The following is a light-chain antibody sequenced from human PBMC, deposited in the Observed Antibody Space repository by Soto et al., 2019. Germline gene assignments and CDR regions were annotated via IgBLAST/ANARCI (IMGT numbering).Light chain of an antibody. Sequence: EIVLTQFPDTLSLSPGERATLSCRASQSVSSSSLAWYQQKRGQAPRLLIHGASSRATGIPDRFSGSGSGTNITLTISRLEPEDFAVYYCQQYGSSPRTFGQGTKVDIK. CDR3: QQYGSSPRT. J-gene: IGKJ1*01. V-gene: IGKV3-20*01. CDR2: GAS. CDR1: QSVSSSS.